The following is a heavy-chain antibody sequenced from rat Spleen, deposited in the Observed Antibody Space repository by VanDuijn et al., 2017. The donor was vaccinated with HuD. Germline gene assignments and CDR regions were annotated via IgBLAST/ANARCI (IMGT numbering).Heavy chain of an antibody. CDR1: GFTFSNYD. J-gene: IGHJ2*01. CDR3: STSDDYFDY. Sequence: EVQLVESGGGLVQPGRSMKLSCAASGFTFSNYDMAWVRQAPTKGLEWVASINYGDTNTYYRDSVKGRFTISRDNAKSTLYLKMDSLRSEDTATYYCSTSDDYFDYWGQGVMVTVSS. CDR2: INYGDTNT. V-gene: IGHV5-25*01.